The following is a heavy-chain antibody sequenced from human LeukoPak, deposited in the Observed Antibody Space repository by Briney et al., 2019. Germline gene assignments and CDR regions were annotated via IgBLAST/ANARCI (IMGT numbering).Heavy chain of an antibody. J-gene: IGHJ5*02. Sequence: PGGSLRLSCAAAGLTFRNYGFHWVRQAPGKGLEWVAVIWYDGSNKYYADSVKGRFTISRDNSKNTLYLQMNSLRAEDTAVYYCARAYDYATRYNWFDPWGQGTLVTVSS. D-gene: IGHD4-17*01. V-gene: IGHV3-33*01. CDR1: GLTFRNYG. CDR3: ARAYDYATRYNWFDP. CDR2: IWYDGSNK.